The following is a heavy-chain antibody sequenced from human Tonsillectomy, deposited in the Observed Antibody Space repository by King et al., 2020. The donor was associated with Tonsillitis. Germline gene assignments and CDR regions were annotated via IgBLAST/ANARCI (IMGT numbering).Heavy chain of an antibody. Sequence: QLVQSGVEVKKPGASVKVSCKASGYTFTNYGISWVRQAPGQGLEWMGWISAYNGNTDYAQKFQGRVTMTTDTSTTTAYMELRSLRSDDTAVYYCARDRGLYSRGDASDIWGQGTLVTVPS. CDR3: ARDRGLYSRGDASDI. V-gene: IGHV1-18*01. D-gene: IGHD6-13*01. CDR1: GYTFTNYG. CDR2: ISAYNGNT. J-gene: IGHJ3*02.